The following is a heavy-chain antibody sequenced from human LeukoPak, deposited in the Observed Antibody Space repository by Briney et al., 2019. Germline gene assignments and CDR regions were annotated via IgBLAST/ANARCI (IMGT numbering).Heavy chain of an antibody. V-gene: IGHV1-18*01. J-gene: IGHJ4*02. Sequence: ASVKVSCKASGYTFTSYGISWVRQAPGQGLEWMGWISAYNGNTNYAQKLQGRVTMTTDTSTSTAYMELRSLRSDDTAVYYCGGTQLFAYLECRGGSCYGGGIDYWGQGTLVTVSS. CDR1: GYTFTSYG. CDR3: GGTQLFAYLECRGGSCYGGGIDY. CDR2: ISAYNGNT. D-gene: IGHD2-15*01.